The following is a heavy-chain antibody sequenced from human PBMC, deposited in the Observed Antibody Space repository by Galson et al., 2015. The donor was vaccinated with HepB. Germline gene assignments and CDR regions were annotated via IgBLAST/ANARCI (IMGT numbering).Heavy chain of an antibody. D-gene: IGHD5-24*01. J-gene: IGHJ4*02. Sequence: SLRLSCAASGFTFSSYWMSWVRQAPGKGLEWVANIKQDGSEKYYVDSVKGRFTISRDNAKNSLYLQMNSLRAEDTAVYYCARDGRVEMAPRGDYWGQGTLVTVSS. CDR2: IKQDGSEK. CDR3: ARDGRVEMAPRGDY. CDR1: GFTFSSYW. V-gene: IGHV3-7*03.